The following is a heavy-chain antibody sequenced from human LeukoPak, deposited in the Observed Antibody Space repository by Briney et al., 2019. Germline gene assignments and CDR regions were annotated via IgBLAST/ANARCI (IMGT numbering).Heavy chain of an antibody. D-gene: IGHD3-10*01. CDR2: IIPIFGTA. CDR1: GGTFSSYA. Sequence: SVKVSCKASGGTFSSYAISWVRQAPGQGLEWMGGIIPIFGTANYAQKFQGRVTITADESTSTAYMELSSLRSEDTAVYYCARDLAYYYGSGSYGWFDPWGQGTLVTVSS. CDR3: ARDLAYYYGSGSYGWFDP. V-gene: IGHV1-69*13. J-gene: IGHJ5*02.